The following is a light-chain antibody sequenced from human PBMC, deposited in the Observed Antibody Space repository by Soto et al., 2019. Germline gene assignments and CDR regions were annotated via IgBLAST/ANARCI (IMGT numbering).Light chain of an antibody. V-gene: IGLV2-23*01. J-gene: IGLJ1*01. Sequence: QSALTQPASVSGSPGQSITISCTGTSSDVGSYNFVSWYQQYPGKVPKLTIYEGTKRPSGVSNRFSGSKSGNTASLTISGLQAEDEADYYCSSYAGSTYVFGTGTKV. CDR1: SSDVGSYNF. CDR3: SSYAGSTYV. CDR2: EGT.